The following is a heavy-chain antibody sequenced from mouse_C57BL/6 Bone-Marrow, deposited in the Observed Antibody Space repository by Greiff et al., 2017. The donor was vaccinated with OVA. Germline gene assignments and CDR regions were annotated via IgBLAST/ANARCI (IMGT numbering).Heavy chain of an antibody. CDR3: ARSCDGHEDYFDY. J-gene: IGHJ2*01. CDR1: GYTFTSYT. Sequence: VQLQQSGADLARPGASVKMSCKASGYTFTSYTMHWVKQRPGQGLEWIGYINPSSGYTKYNQKFKDKATLTADKSSSTAYMQLSSLTSEDSAVYYCARSCDGHEDYFDYWGQGTTLTVSS. V-gene: IGHV1-4*01. CDR2: INPSSGYT. D-gene: IGHD2-2*01.